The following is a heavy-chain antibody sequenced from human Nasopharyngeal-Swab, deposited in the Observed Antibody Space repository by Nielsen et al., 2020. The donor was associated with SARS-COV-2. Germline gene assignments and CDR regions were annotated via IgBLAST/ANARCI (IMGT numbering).Heavy chain of an antibody. CDR1: GGSISSGGYY. D-gene: IGHD3-3*01. CDR2: IYYSGSP. Sequence: TLSLTCTVSGGSISSGGYYWSWIRQHPGKGLEWLGYIYYSGSPYYNPSLKSRVTISVDTSKNQFSLKLSSVTAADTAVYYCARANRSGIFGVVLNFDYWGQGTLVTVSS. V-gene: IGHV4-31*03. CDR3: ARANRSGIFGVVLNFDY. J-gene: IGHJ4*02.